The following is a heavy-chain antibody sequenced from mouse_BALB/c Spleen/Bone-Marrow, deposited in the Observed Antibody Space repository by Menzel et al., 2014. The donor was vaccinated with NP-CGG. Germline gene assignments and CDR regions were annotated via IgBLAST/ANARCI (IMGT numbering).Heavy chain of an antibody. Sequence: QVQLKDSGPGLVQPSQSLSITCTVSGFSLTTYGVHWVRQSPGKGLEWLGVIWSGGSTDYNAAFMSRLSITKDNSKSQVFFKMNSLQANDTAIYYCARNLYYGSSLYAMDYWGQGTSVTVSS. CDR1: GFSLTTYG. D-gene: IGHD1-1*01. CDR2: IWSGGST. J-gene: IGHJ4*01. V-gene: IGHV2-2*02. CDR3: ARNLYYGSSLYAMDY.